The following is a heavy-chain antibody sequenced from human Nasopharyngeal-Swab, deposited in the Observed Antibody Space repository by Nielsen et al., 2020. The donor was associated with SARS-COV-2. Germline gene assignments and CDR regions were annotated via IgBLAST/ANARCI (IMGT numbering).Heavy chain of an antibody. CDR2: INHSGST. V-gene: IGHV4-34*01. Sequence: ESLKISCAVYGGSFSGYYWSWIRQPPGKGLEWIGEINHSGSTNYNPSLKSRVTISVDTSKNQFSLKLSSVTAADTAVYYCARGGRITIFGVVIKGLYFDYWGQGTLVTVSS. J-gene: IGHJ4*02. CDR1: GGSFSGYY. D-gene: IGHD3-3*01. CDR3: ARGGRITIFGVVIKGLYFDY.